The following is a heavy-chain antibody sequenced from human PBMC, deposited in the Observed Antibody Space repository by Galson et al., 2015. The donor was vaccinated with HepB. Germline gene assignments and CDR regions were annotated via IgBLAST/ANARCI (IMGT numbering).Heavy chain of an antibody. J-gene: IGHJ4*02. Sequence: SLRLSCAASGFTFSSHWMSWVRQAPGKGLERVANIKQDGSERYYVDSVKGRFTISRDNAKNSLYLQMNSLRVEDTAVYYCAHAPNLYYFDNWGQGTLVTASS. D-gene: IGHD2-2*01. CDR3: AHAPNLYYFDN. CDR1: GFTFSSHW. V-gene: IGHV3-7*03. CDR2: IKQDGSER.